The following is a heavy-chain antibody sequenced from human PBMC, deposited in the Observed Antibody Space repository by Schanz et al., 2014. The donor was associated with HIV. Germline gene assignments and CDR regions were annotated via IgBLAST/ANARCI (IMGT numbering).Heavy chain of an antibody. Sequence: VQLVESGGGVVQPGRSLRLSCAAYGFRFSTYGMHWVRQAPGKGLEWVAHMIWNNGIYYADSVKGRFTVARDNAKNSLYLQMNSLRAEDTAVYYCTKDPSDREKAFDYWGQGTLVTVSS. V-gene: IGHV3-48*04. CDR2: MIWNNGI. CDR1: GFRFSTYG. D-gene: IGHD3-22*01. CDR3: TKDPSDREKAFDY. J-gene: IGHJ4*02.